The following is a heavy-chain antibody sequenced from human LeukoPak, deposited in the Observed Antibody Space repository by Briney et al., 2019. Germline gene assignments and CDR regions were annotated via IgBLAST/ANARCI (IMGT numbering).Heavy chain of an antibody. CDR2: IYYSGST. V-gene: IGHV4-59*12. D-gene: IGHD6-19*01. CDR3: ARAIAVAGPVYYYYGMDV. CDR1: GGSISSYY. Sequence: SETLSLTCTVSGGSISSYYWSWIRQPPGKGLEWIGYIYYSGSTNYNPSLKSRVTISVDTSKNQFSLKLSSVTAADTAVYYCARAIAVAGPVYYYYGMDVWGQGTTVTVSS. J-gene: IGHJ6*02.